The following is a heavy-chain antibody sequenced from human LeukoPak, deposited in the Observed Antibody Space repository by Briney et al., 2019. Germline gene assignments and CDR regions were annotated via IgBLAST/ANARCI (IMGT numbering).Heavy chain of an antibody. CDR2: ISGDGDDI. CDR3: ALRSGENSGPLNR. J-gene: IGHJ4*02. D-gene: IGHD3-3*01. CDR1: GFTFTKFA. V-gene: IGHV3-23*01. Sequence: GGSLRLSCVASGFTFTKFAMSWVRQAPGVGLEWLSTISGDGDDIYHAASVKGRFTISRDTSKNTLYLQMNSLRVEDAAIYYCALRSGENSGPLNRWGQGTLVTVSS.